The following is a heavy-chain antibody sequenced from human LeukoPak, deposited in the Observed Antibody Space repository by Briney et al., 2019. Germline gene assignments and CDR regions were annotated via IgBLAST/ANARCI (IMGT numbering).Heavy chain of an antibody. J-gene: IGHJ4*02. V-gene: IGHV4-39*01. CDR2: IYYSGST. CDR1: GGSISSSSYY. CDR3: ASRSSWYGGAWFDY. D-gene: IGHD6-13*01. Sequence: SETLSLTCTVSGGSISSSSYYWGWIRQPPGKGLEWIGSIYYSGSTYYNPSLKSRVIISVDTSKNQFSLKLSSVTAADTAVYYCASRSSWYGGAWFDYWGQGTLVTVST.